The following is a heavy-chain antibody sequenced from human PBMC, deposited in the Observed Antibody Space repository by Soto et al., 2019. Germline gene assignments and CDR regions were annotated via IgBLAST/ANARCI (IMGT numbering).Heavy chain of an antibody. J-gene: IGHJ2*01. CDR3: ARDPLWGTAMVLWYFDL. V-gene: IGHV3-33*01. CDR1: GVTFSSYG. Sequence: GGSLRLSCASSGVTFSSYGMHWVRQATGKGLEWVAVIWYDGSNKYYADSVKGRFTISRDNSKNTLYLQMNSLRAEDTAVYYCARDPLWGTAMVLWYFDLWGRGTLVTVSS. D-gene: IGHD5-18*01. CDR2: IWYDGSNK.